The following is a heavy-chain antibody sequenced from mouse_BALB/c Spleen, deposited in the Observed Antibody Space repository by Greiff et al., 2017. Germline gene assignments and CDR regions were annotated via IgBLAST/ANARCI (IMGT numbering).Heavy chain of an antibody. CDR1: GFDFSRYW. J-gene: IGHJ4*01. CDR2: INPDSSTI. V-gene: IGHV4-1*02. Sequence: EVQLQESGGGLVQPGGSLKLSCAASGFDFSRYWMSWVRQAPGKGLEWIGEINPDSSTINYTPSLKDKFIISRDNAKSTLYLQMSKVRSEDTALYYCARRGYGSSYAMDYWGQGTSVTVSS. CDR3: ARRGYGSSYAMDY. D-gene: IGHD1-1*01.